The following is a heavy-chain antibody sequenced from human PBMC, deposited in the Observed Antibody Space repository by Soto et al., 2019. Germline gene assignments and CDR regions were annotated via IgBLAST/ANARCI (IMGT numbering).Heavy chain of an antibody. CDR2: IYHSGST. V-gene: IGHV4-30-2*01. D-gene: IGHD5-18*01. CDR3: ARNVDTAMGYYGMDV. J-gene: IGHJ6*02. Sequence: SETLSLTCTVSDGSISSGGYSWSWIRQPPGKGLEWIGYIYHSGSTYYNPSLKSRVTISVDRSKNQFSLKLSSVTAADTAVYYCARNVDTAMGYYGMDVWGQGTTVTVSS. CDR1: DGSISSGGYS.